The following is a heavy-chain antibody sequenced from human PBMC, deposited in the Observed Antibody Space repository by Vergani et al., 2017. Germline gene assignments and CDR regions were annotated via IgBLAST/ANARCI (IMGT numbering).Heavy chain of an antibody. CDR2: VYHSGST. Sequence: VLLQEPGPGLVKPSETLSLTRAVSGYSISSGYYWGWIRQPPGKGLEWIASVYHSGSTYYNPSLKSRVTISVDTSKNQFSLKLSSVTAADTAVYYCARGRLGASRGVFDYWGQGTLVTVSS. D-gene: IGHD1-26*01. CDR1: GYSISSGYY. CDR3: ARGRLGASRGVFDY. V-gene: IGHV4-38-2*01. J-gene: IGHJ4*02.